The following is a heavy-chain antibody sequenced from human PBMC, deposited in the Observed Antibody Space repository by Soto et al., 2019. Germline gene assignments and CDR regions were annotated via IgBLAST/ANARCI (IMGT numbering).Heavy chain of an antibody. D-gene: IGHD2-2*01. CDR1: GFTFSSSG. V-gene: IGHV3-30*18. Sequence: GGSLRLSCAASGFTFSSSGMHWVRQAPGKGLEWVAVISYDGSNKYYADSVKGRFTISRDNSKNTLYLQMNSLSAEDTAVYYCAKDRYVTWGQGTLVTVSS. CDR3: AKDRYVT. CDR2: ISYDGSNK. J-gene: IGHJ4*02.